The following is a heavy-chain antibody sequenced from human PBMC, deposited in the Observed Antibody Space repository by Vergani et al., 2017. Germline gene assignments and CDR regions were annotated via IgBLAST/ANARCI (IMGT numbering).Heavy chain of an antibody. J-gene: IGHJ3*02. CDR2: ISGSGGST. CDR1: GFTFSSYA. D-gene: IGHD2-2*01. V-gene: IGHV3-23*01. CDR3: AKDQSYCSSTSCDAFDI. Sequence: EVQLLESGGGLVQPGGSLRLCCAASGFTFSSYAMSWVRQAPGKGLEWVSAISGSGGSTYYADSVKGRFTISRDNSKNTLYLQMNSLRAEDTAVYYCAKDQSYCSSTSCDAFDIWGQGTMVTVSS.